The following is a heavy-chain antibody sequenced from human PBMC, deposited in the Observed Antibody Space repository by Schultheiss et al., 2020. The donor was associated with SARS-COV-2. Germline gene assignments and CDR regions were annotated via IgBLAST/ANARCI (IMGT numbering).Heavy chain of an antibody. V-gene: IGHV4-59*01. CDR1: GGSISSYY. Sequence: SETLSLTCTVSGGSISSYYWSWIRQPPGKGLEWIGYIYYSGSTNYNPSLKSRVTISVDTSKNQFSLKLSSVTAADTAVYYCARAERGYHYYGMDVWGQGTTVTVSS. CDR2: IYYSGST. J-gene: IGHJ6*02. CDR3: ARAERGYHYYGMDV. D-gene: IGHD2-2*01.